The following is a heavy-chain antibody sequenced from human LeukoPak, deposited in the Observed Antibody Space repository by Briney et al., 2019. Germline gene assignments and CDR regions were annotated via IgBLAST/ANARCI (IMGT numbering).Heavy chain of an antibody. Sequence: GGSLRLSCAASGFTFSSYGMHWVRQAPGEGLEWVAVISYDGSNKYYADSVKGRFTISRDNSKNTLYLQTSSLRAEDTAVYYCAKSTREWELPYYFDYWGQGTLVTVSS. CDR1: GFTFSSYG. J-gene: IGHJ4*02. D-gene: IGHD1-26*01. CDR3: AKSTREWELPYYFDY. V-gene: IGHV3-30*18. CDR2: ISYDGSNK.